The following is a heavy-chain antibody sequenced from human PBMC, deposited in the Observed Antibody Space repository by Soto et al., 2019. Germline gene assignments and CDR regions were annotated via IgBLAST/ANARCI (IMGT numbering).Heavy chain of an antibody. J-gene: IGHJ4*02. CDR2: INTDGSST. CDR3: SRDRTYNSLDY. V-gene: IGHV3-74*01. D-gene: IGHD1-20*01. CDR1: GFTFSSYW. Sequence: GRSLRLSCAASGFTFSSYWKHWVRQAPGTGLVRLPRINTDGSSTSYGDSVKRRFTISRDNAKNTLYLQINRLRAEDTAVYYCSRDRTYNSLDYWGQGTLVTVAS.